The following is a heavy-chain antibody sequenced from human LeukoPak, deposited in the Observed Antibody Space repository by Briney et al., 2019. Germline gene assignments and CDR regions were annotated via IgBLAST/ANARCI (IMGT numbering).Heavy chain of an antibody. D-gene: IGHD6-19*01. CDR2: ISGRGDST. V-gene: IGHV3-23*01. CDR3: ACRSGWEKSS. Sequence: GGSLRLSCAASGLTFSSYAMSWVRQAPGKGLEWVSDISGRGDSTYYADSVKGRFTISRDNSKNTLYLQMNSLRAEDTAVYYCACRSGWEKSSWGQGTLVTVSS. CDR1: GLTFSSYA. J-gene: IGHJ4*02.